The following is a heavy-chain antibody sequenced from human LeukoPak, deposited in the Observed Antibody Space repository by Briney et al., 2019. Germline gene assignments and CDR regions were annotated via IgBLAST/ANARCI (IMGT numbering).Heavy chain of an antibody. V-gene: IGHV3-30-3*01. CDR2: ISYDGSNK. CDR3: AREGGNTWGSFRSVGAFDV. J-gene: IGHJ3*01. CDR1: GFTFSSYA. D-gene: IGHD3-16*02. Sequence: GGSLRLSCAASGFTFSSYAMHWVRQAPGKGLEWVAVISYDGSNKYYADSVKGRFTISRDNSKNTLYLQMNSLRAEDTAVYYCAREGGNTWGSFRSVGAFDVWGRGTVVTVSS.